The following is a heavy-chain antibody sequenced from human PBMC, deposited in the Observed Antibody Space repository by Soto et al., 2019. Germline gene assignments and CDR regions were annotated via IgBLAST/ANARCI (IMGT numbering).Heavy chain of an antibody. Sequence: GGSLRLSCAASGFTFSSYAMSWVLQAPGKGLEWVSAISGSGGSTYYADSVKGRFTISRDNSKNTLYLQMNSLRAEDTAVYYCARTYYDFWSGYFDWFDPRGQGTLVTVS. D-gene: IGHD3-3*01. CDR1: GFTFSSYA. CDR2: ISGSGGST. V-gene: IGHV3-23*01. J-gene: IGHJ5*02. CDR3: ARTYYDFWSGYFDWFDP.